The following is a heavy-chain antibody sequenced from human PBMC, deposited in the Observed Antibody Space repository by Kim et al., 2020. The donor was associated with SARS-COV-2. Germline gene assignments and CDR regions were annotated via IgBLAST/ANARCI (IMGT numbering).Heavy chain of an antibody. CDR1: GYDFSNFA. J-gene: IGHJ5*01. CDR2: INTKTAKP. V-gene: IGHV7-4-1*01. D-gene: IGHD2-21*01. CDR3: AREGLYSSTWADF. Sequence: ASVKVSCKTSGYDFSNFAMNWVRQAPGQGLEWMGWINTKTAKPTYAEALTGRFSFSMDTAASTTFLHISNLQAEDTAVYFCAREGLYSSTWADFWGHGTL.